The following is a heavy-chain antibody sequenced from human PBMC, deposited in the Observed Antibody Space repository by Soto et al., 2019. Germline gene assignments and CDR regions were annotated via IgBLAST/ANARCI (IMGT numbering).Heavy chain of an antibody. Sequence: PSETLSLTCSVSGGSISGSGYYWAWIRQPPGEGLEWIGTMYYSGTTNSGTTNYNPSLKSRVTISVDTSKNLFSLNLNSVTAVDTAVYFCAAPNFYYYFAMGVWGQGTTVTVSS. CDR1: GGSISGSGYY. CDR2: MYYSGTTNSGTT. J-gene: IGHJ6*02. V-gene: IGHV4-39*02. CDR3: AAPNFYYYFAMGV.